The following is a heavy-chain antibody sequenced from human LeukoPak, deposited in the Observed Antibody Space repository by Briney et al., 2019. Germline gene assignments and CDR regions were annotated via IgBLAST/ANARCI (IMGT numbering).Heavy chain of an antibody. CDR1: GFTFSSYD. V-gene: IGHV3-30*03. J-gene: IGHJ6*02. CDR2: ISYDGSNK. CDR3: ARWDFWSGYDDGYYYGMDV. D-gene: IGHD3-3*01. Sequence: LPGGSLRLSCAASGFTFSSYDMHWVRQAPGKGLEWVAVISYDGSNKYYADSVKGRFTISRDNAKNSLYLQMNSLRAEDTAVYYCARWDFWSGYDDGYYYGMDVWGQGTTVTVSS.